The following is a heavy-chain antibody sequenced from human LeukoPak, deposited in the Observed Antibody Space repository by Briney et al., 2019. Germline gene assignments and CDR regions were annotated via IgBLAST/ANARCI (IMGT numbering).Heavy chain of an antibody. V-gene: IGHV1-69*13. J-gene: IGHJ5*02. CDR3: ARSRVKGFISRWYSP. CDR2: IIPIFGTT. D-gene: IGHD6-13*01. CDR1: GYTFTSYG. Sequence: SVKVSCKASGYTFTSYGISWLRQAPGQGLEWMGGIIPIFGTTNYAQKFQGRVTITADESTSTAYMELSSLRSEDTAVYYCARSRVKGFISRWYSPWGQGTLVTVSS.